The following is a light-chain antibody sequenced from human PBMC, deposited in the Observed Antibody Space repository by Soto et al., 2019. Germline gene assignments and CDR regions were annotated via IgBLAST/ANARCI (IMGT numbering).Light chain of an antibody. V-gene: IGLV1-40*01. CDR1: SSNIGAGYD. J-gene: IGLJ2*01. Sequence: QSVLTQPPSVSGAPGQRVTISCTGSSSNIGAGYDVHWYQQLPGTAPKLLIYGNSNRPSGVPDRFSGSKSGTSASLAITGLQAEDEADYYCSSYTSRSTLVAFGGGTKLTVL. CDR3: SSYTSRSTLVA. CDR2: GNS.